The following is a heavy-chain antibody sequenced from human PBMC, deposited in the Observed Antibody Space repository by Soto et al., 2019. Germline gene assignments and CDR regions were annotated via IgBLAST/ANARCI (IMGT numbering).Heavy chain of an antibody. CDR3: AKLYGSGSKDFDY. Sequence: SLRLSCAASGFTFSSYGMHWVRQAPGKGLEWVAVISYDGSNKYYADSVKGRFTISRDNSKNTLYLQMNSLRAEDTAVHYCAKLYGSGSKDFDYWGQGTLVTVSS. D-gene: IGHD3-10*01. CDR1: GFTFSSYG. J-gene: IGHJ4*02. V-gene: IGHV3-30*18. CDR2: ISYDGSNK.